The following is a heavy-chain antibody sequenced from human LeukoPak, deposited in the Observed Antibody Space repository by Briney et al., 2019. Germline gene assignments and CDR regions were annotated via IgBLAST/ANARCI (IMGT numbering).Heavy chain of an antibody. J-gene: IGHJ6*03. Sequence: ASVKVSCKASGYTFTSYGISWVRQAPGQGLEWMGWISAYNGNTNYAQKLQGRVTMTKDTSTSTAYMELRSLRSDDTAVYYCARDFGDYYGSGSSLYYYYYYMDVWGKGTTVTVSS. CDR3: ARDFGDYYGSGSSLYYYYYYMDV. D-gene: IGHD3-10*01. CDR2: ISAYNGNT. CDR1: GYTFTSYG. V-gene: IGHV1-18*01.